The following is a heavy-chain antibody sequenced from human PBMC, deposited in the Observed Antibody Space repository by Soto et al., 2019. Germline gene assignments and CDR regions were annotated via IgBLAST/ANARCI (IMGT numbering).Heavy chain of an antibody. Sequence: PGGSLRLSCAASGFTVSSNYMSWVRQAPGKGLEWVSVIYSGGSTYYADSVKGRFTISRDNAKNSLYLQMNSLRAEDTAVYYCARGKAGDYVWGSYRWDWYFDLWGRGTLVTVSS. J-gene: IGHJ2*01. CDR3: ARGKAGDYVWGSYRWDWYFDL. CDR1: GFTVSSNY. V-gene: IGHV3-53*01. CDR2: IYSGGST. D-gene: IGHD3-16*02.